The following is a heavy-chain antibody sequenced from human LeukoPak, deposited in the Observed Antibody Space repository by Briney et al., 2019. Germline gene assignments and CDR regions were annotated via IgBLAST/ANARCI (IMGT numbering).Heavy chain of an antibody. Sequence: ASVKVSCKASGYTFTSYGISWVRQAPGQGLEWMGWISAYNGNTNYAKKTQGRVTMTTDTSTSTAYMELRSLRSDDTAVYYCARDWFPNRIQPDFDYWGQGTLVTVSS. D-gene: IGHD5-18*01. CDR3: ARDWFPNRIQPDFDY. CDR1: GYTFTSYG. J-gene: IGHJ4*02. CDR2: ISAYNGNT. V-gene: IGHV1-18*01.